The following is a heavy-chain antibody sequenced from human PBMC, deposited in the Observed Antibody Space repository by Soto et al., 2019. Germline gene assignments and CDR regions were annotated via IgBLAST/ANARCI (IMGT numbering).Heavy chain of an antibody. V-gene: IGHV3-23*01. CDR3: AKDRMIVVVITTVGAFDI. CDR2: ISGSGGST. J-gene: IGHJ3*02. D-gene: IGHD3-22*01. Sequence: PGGSLRLSCAASGFTFSSYAMSWVRQAPGKGLEWVSAISGSGGSTYYADSVKGRFTISRDNSKNTLYLQMNSLRAEDTAVYYCAKDRMIVVVITTVGAFDIWGQGTMVTVSS. CDR1: GFTFSSYA.